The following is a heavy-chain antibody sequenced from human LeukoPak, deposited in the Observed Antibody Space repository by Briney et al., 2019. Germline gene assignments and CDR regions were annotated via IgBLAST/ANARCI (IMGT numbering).Heavy chain of an antibody. CDR2: ISSSGSTI. CDR3: ARSIPAGNRR. CDR1: GFTSSDYY. D-gene: IGHD2-2*01. J-gene: IGHJ4*02. V-gene: IGHV3-11*01. Sequence: GALRLSCAASGFTSSDYYMSWFRRPPGKGLEWVSYISSSGSTIDYADSVKGRFTISRDNAKNSLYLQMNSLRAEDTAVYYCARSIPAGNRRWGQGTLVTVSS.